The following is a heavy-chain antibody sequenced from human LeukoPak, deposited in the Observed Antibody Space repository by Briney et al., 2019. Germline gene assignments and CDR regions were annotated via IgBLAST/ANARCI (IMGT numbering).Heavy chain of an antibody. V-gene: IGHV3-21*01. CDR2: ISSSSSYI. D-gene: IGHD3-22*01. CDR1: GFTFNNYA. Sequence: GSLRLSCAASGFTFNNYAMHWVRQAPGKGLEWVSSISSSSSYIYYADSVKGRFTISRDNAKNSLYLQMNSLRAEDTAVYYCARDTAKEYYYDSSGRANAFDIWGQGTMVTVSS. J-gene: IGHJ3*02. CDR3: ARDTAKEYYYDSSGRANAFDI.